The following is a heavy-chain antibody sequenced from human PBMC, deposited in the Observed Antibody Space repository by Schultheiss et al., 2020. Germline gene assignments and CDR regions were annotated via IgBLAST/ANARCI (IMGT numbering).Heavy chain of an antibody. D-gene: IGHD3-9*01. CDR2: ISYDGGSK. J-gene: IGHJ6*02. CDR1: GFTFSSYW. CDR3: ARDRDTIFSDGMDV. Sequence: GGSLRLSCAASGFTFSSYWISWVRQAPGKGLEWVALISYDGGSKYYADSVKGRFTISRDSSQNTLFLQMNSLRADDTALYYCARDRDTIFSDGMDVWGQGTTVTVYS. V-gene: IGHV3-30-3*01.